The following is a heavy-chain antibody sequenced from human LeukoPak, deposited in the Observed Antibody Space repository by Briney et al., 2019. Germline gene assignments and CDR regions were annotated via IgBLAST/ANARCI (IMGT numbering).Heavy chain of an antibody. CDR3: AKVLTGYCGSTSCPFDS. V-gene: IGHV3-30*02. CDR2: IRYHGSNI. J-gene: IGHJ4*02. D-gene: IGHD2-2*01. CDR1: GFTFSSYG. Sequence: GGSLRLYCAASGFTFSSYGMHWVRQAPGKGLEWVAYIRYHGSNINYADSVKGRFTISRDNSKDTLFLQMSSLRAEDTAVYYCAKVLTGYCGSTSCPFDSWGQGTPVTVSS.